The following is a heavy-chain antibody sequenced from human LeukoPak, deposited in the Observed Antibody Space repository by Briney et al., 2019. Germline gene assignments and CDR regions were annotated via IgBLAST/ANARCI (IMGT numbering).Heavy chain of an antibody. Sequence: GGSLRLSCAASEFTFSSYWMHWVRRAPGKGLEWVANIKPDGSERYYVDSVKGRFTISRDNAWNSLYLQMNSLRVEDTGVYYCARDLGQASDGPTYNWNFGYWGEGTLVTVSS. CDR1: EFTFSSYW. CDR2: IKPDGSER. CDR3: ARDLGQASDGPTYNWNFGY. D-gene: IGHD1-1*01. V-gene: IGHV3-7*01. J-gene: IGHJ4*02.